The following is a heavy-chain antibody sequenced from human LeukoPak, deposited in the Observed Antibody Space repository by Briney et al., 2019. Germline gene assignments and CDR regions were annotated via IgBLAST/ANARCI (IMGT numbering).Heavy chain of an antibody. Sequence: GGSLRLSCAASGFIFSNYAMSWVRQAPGKGLDWVSVISGSAHKIRYADSVKGRFTISRDNSENIVYLQMNNLRVEDTAVYYCAGRRTGYSSGYGHWGQGTLVTVSS. CDR3: AGRRTGYSSGYGH. V-gene: IGHV3-23*01. D-gene: IGHD5-18*01. CDR2: ISGSAHKI. CDR1: GFIFSNYA. J-gene: IGHJ4*02.